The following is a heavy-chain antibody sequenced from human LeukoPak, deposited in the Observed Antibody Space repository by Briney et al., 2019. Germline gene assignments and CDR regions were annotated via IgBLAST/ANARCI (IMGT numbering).Heavy chain of an antibody. Sequence: PGGSLRLSCAASGFTFSNYWMHWVRQAPGKGLEWVSVIRSGGTTSYADSVKGRFTISRDNSKNTLYLQMNSLRAEDTAVYYCAREDHYDSSGYNDALDIWGQGTMVTVSS. CDR2: IRSGGTT. V-gene: IGHV3-66*01. CDR1: GFTFSNYW. CDR3: AREDHYDSSGYNDALDI. J-gene: IGHJ3*02. D-gene: IGHD3-22*01.